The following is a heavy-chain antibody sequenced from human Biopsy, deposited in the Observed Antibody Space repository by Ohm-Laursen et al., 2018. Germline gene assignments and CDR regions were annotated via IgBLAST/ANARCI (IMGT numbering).Heavy chain of an antibody. CDR2: ISWNSGTT. V-gene: IGHV3-9*01. D-gene: IGHD5-18*01. Sequence: SLRLSCSASEFTFNDYAMYWVRQAPGMGLDWVSGISWNSGTTDYADSVKGRFTISRDNSRDTLYLQMSSLRAEDTAVYYCAKDRYNYTPIGGVSMDVWGQGTTVTVSS. J-gene: IGHJ6*02. CDR1: EFTFNDYA. CDR3: AKDRYNYTPIGGVSMDV.